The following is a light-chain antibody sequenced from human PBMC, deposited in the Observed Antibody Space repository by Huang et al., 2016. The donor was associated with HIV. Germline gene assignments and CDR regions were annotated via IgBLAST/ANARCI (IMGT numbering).Light chain of an antibody. CDR2: GAS. J-gene: IGKJ2*01. CDR3: QQSYSAHT. Sequence: DIHMTQSPSSLSASVGDRVTFTCRASQSINRYLNWYQQKPGRAPKLLIYGASSLQNGVPSRFSGSCSGTTFTLTINSLQPEDFATYYCQQSYSAHTFGQGTKLDIK. V-gene: IGKV1-39*01. CDR1: QSINRY.